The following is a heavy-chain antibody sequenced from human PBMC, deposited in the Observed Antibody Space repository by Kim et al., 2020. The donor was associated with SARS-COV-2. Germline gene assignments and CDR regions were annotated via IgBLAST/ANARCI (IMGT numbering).Heavy chain of an antibody. CDR3: ARDAQLAY. J-gene: IGHJ4*02. CDR1: GYAFTYYY. CDR2: INPSGTST. V-gene: IGHV1-46*01. D-gene: IGHD1-1*01. Sequence: ASVKVSCKASGYAFTYYYIHWVRQAPGQGLEWVGMINPSGTSTTFALKFQDRVTMTRDTSTNTVYMELSSLTSEDTAIFYCARDAQLAYWGQGTLVTVSS.